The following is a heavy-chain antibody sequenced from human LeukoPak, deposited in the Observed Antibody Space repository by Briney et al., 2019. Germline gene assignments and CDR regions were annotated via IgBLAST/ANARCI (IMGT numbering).Heavy chain of an antibody. CDR3: ARDYYDSSGYSDY. CDR2: IKQDGSEK. V-gene: IGHV3-7*01. Sequence: PGGSLRLSCAASGFTFSSYWMSWVRQAPEKGLEWVANIKQDGSEKYYVDSVKGRFTISRDNAKNSLYLQMNSLRAEDTAVYYCARDYYDSSGYSDYWGQGTLVTVSS. D-gene: IGHD3-22*01. CDR1: GFTFSSYW. J-gene: IGHJ4*02.